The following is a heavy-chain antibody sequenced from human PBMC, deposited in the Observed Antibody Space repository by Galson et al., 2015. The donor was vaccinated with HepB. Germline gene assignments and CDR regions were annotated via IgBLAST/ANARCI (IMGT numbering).Heavy chain of an antibody. CDR1: GGSFSGYY. V-gene: IGHV4-34*01. D-gene: IGHD3-10*01. CDR2: INHSGPT. CDR3: ARGGGAYYMDV. Sequence: SETLSLTCAVYGGSFSGYYWSWIRQPPGKGLEWIGEINHSGPTNYNPSLKSRVTISVDTSKNQFSLNLNSVTAADTAVYYCARGGGAYYMDVWGKGTTVTVSS. J-gene: IGHJ6*03.